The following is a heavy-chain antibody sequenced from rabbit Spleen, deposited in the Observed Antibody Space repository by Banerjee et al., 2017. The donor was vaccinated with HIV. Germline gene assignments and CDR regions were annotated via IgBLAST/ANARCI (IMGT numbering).Heavy chain of an antibody. CDR2: IYTGNGKN. V-gene: IGHV1S45*01. CDR1: GFSFSNKHV. D-gene: IGHD8-1*01. CDR3: ARDSGTSFSSYGMDF. Sequence: QEQLEESGGDLVKPEGSLTLTCTASGFSFSNKHVMCWVRQAPGKGLEWIGFIYTGNGKNYYASWAKGRFTISKSSSTTVTLQLTSLTAADTATYFCARDSGTSFSSYGMDFWGQGTLVTVS. J-gene: IGHJ6*01.